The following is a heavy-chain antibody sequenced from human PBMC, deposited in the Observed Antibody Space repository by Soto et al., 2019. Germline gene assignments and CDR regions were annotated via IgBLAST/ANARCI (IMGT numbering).Heavy chain of an antibody. Sequence: GGSLRLSCAASGFTFSSYSMNWVRQAPGKGLEWVSYISSSSSTIYYADSVKGRFTISRDNAKNSLYLQMNSLRAEDTAVYYCARDMYSSSWYGGRAFDIWGQGKMVTVSS. CDR2: ISSSSSTI. CDR3: ARDMYSSSWYGGRAFDI. CDR1: GFTFSSYS. J-gene: IGHJ3*02. V-gene: IGHV3-48*01. D-gene: IGHD6-13*01.